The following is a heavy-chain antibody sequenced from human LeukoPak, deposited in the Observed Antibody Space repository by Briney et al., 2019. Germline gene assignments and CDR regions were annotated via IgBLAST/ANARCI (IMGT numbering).Heavy chain of an antibody. CDR2: INTDGSGT. Sequence: GGSLRLSCAVSGSAFISYGMQWVRQAPGKGLAWVSRINTDGSGTAYADSVKGRFTISRDNAKNTLYLQMNSLRAEDTALYYCARELPREVTLDYWGQGTLVTVSS. J-gene: IGHJ4*01. CDR3: ARELPREVTLDY. CDR1: GSAFISYG. V-gene: IGHV3-74*01. D-gene: IGHD2-21*02.